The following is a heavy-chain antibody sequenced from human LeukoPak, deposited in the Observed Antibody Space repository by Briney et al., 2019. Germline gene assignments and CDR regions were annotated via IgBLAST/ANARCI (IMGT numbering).Heavy chain of an antibody. V-gene: IGHV1-2*02. CDR1: GYSFICYH. D-gene: IGHD2-15*01. J-gene: IGHJ4*02. Sequence: ASVKVSCKASGYSFICYHIHWVRQAPGQGPEWMGCINTKNGDCNYSQKFKGRVTMTRDTAISTAYMELGSLTSDDTATYYCARVQGYCSDGRCLFWGQGTPVTVSS. CDR2: INTKNGDC. CDR3: ARVQGYCSDGRCLF.